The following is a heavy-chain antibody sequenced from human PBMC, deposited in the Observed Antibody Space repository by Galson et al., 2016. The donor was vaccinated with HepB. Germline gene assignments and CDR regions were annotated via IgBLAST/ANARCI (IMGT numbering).Heavy chain of an antibody. V-gene: IGHV3-13*01. CDR3: VRGLAGCDY. CDR1: GFIFSNYD. Sequence: SLRLSCAASGFIFSNYDMHWVRQVAGKGLVWVSCIDIAGDTYYPDSVKGRFTISRENAKSTVYLQINSLGAEDTAVYYCVRGLAGCDYWGQGTRVTVSS. J-gene: IGHJ4*02. D-gene: IGHD6-19*01. CDR2: IDIAGDT.